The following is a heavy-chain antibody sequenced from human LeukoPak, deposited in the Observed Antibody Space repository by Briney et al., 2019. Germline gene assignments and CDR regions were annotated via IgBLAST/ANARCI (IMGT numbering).Heavy chain of an antibody. Sequence: PGGSLRLSCAASGFTFDDYAMHSVRHAPGEGLGWVSGISWNSGSIGYADSVKGRFTISRDNAKKSLYLQMNSLRAEDMALYYCAKDVTASIAAPGGYWGQGTLVTVSS. CDR3: AKDVTASIAAPGGY. D-gene: IGHD6-6*01. CDR1: GFTFDDYA. V-gene: IGHV3-9*03. J-gene: IGHJ4*02. CDR2: ISWNSGSI.